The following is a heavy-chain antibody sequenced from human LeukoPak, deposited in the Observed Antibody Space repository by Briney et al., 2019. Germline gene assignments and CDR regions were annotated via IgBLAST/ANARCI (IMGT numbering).Heavy chain of an antibody. D-gene: IGHD6-19*01. CDR3: ARDPSNSSGRYIFFDF. V-gene: IGHV1-18*01. CDR1: GYTFTSYG. J-gene: IGHJ4*02. CDR2: ISAYNSNT. Sequence: ASVKVSCKASGYTFTSYGINWVRRAPGQGLEWMGWISAYNSNTRYPQKLQGRVTMTTDTSTSTAYMELRSLRSDDTAVYYCARDPSNSSGRYIFFDFWGQGTLVAVSS.